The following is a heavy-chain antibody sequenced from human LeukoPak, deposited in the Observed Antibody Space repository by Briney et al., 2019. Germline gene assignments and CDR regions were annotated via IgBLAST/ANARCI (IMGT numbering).Heavy chain of an antibody. CDR1: GGSFSGYY. CDR3: ARVSAAAGNYYYYYMDV. V-gene: IGHV4-34*01. Sequence: PSETLSLTCAVYGGSFSGYYWSWIRQPPGKGLEWIGEINHSGSTNYNPSLKSRVTISVDTSKNQFSLKLSSVTAADTAVYYCARVSAAAGNYYYYYMDVWGKGTTVTVSS. D-gene: IGHD6-13*01. J-gene: IGHJ6*03. CDR2: INHSGST.